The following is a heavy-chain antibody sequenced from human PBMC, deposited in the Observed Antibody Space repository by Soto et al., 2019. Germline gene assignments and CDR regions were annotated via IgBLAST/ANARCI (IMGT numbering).Heavy chain of an antibody. Sequence: GWSLRLSCAASGFTFSSYSMSWVRQAPGKGLEWVSGFRTSGDVGTTYYADSVKGRFTISRDNSKNMLFLQMNSLRAEDTAIYYCAKKVNSGPGSQYFDYWGQGTLVTGSS. CDR3: AKKVNSGPGSQYFDY. J-gene: IGHJ4*02. D-gene: IGHD3-10*01. CDR2: FRTSGDVGTT. CDR1: GFTFSSYS. V-gene: IGHV3-23*01.